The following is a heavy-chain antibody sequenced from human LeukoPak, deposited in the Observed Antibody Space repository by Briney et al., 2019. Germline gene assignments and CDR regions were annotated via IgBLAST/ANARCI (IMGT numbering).Heavy chain of an antibody. D-gene: IGHD3-22*01. Sequence: TGGSLRLSYAASGFTFSSYAMSWVRQAPGKGLEWVSAISGSGGSTYYADSVKGRFTISRDNSKNTLYLQMNSLRAEDTAVYYCAKDWHYYDSSGPVDYWGQGTLVTVSS. CDR3: AKDWHYYDSSGPVDY. V-gene: IGHV3-23*01. J-gene: IGHJ4*02. CDR1: GFTFSSYA. CDR2: ISGSGGST.